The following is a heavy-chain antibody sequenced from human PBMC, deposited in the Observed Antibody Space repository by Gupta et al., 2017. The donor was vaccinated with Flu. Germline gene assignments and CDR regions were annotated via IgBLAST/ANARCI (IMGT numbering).Heavy chain of an antibody. CDR3: AKSRRVWRGESCDH. D-gene: IGHD2-21*01. V-gene: IGHV3-23*01. Sequence: EVQLLESGGGMVQPGGSLRLSWEASGFTSSGCAMSWVRQAPGKGLEWVSCMCDRSNSAYYAESVEGRFSISRDNSKNTVFLQMSDLRAEETAVYYCAKSRRVWRGESCDHWGQGILVTVSS. CDR2: MCDRSNSA. CDR1: GFTSSGCA. J-gene: IGHJ4*02.